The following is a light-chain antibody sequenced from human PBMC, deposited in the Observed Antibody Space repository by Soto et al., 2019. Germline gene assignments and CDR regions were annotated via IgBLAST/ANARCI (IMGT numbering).Light chain of an antibody. CDR1: SSNVGSNF. CDR2: KNN. Sequence: QSALTQPPSASGTPGQRVTISCSGSSSNVGSNFVFWYQQLPGKAPQLLIYKNNQRPSGVPDRFSGSKSGTSASLAISGLRSEDEADYYCAAWDDRLSGHVMFGGGTKLTVL. J-gene: IGLJ3*02. CDR3: AAWDDRLSGHVM. V-gene: IGLV1-47*01.